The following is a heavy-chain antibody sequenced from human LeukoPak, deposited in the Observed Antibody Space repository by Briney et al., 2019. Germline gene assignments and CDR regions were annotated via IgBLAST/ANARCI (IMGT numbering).Heavy chain of an antibody. CDR3: ARFRGSGWYSFDL. D-gene: IGHD6-19*01. V-gene: IGHV3-23*01. J-gene: IGHJ5*02. CDR2: ISGSGYST. CDR1: GSTFSSYA. Sequence: PGGSLRLSCTASGSTFSSYAMSWVRQAPGKGLEWVSAISGSGYSTYYTDSVKGRFTVSRDNSKNTLFLQMNSLRVEDTAVYYCARFRGSGWYSFDLWGQGTLVTVSS.